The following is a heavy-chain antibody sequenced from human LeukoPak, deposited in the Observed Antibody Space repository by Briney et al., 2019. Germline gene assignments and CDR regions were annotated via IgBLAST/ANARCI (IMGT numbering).Heavy chain of an antibody. CDR1: EYTFTGYY. Sequence: ASVTVSCKASEYTFTGYYMHWVRQAPGQGLEWMGWINPNSGGTNYAQKFQGWVTMTRDTSISTAYMELSRLRSDDTAVYYCARGGSGWYFYDYWGQGTLVTVSS. D-gene: IGHD6-19*01. J-gene: IGHJ4*02. CDR2: INPNSGGT. CDR3: ARGGSGWYFYDY. V-gene: IGHV1-2*04.